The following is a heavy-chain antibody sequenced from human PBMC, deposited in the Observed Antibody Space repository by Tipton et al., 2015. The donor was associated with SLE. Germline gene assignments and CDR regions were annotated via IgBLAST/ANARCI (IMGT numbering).Heavy chain of an antibody. J-gene: IGHJ4*02. CDR2: FYHTGTT. V-gene: IGHV4-39*07. CDR3: ARAGGFLQWLTGNFDY. CDR1: GGSITSGDYY. D-gene: IGHD3-3*01. Sequence: TLSLTCTVSGGSITSGDYYWSWIRQPPGKGLEWIGSFYHTGTTSYNPSLRSRLTISIDTSKNQFSLKLSSVTAADTAVYYCARAGGFLQWLTGNFDYWGQGTLVTVSS.